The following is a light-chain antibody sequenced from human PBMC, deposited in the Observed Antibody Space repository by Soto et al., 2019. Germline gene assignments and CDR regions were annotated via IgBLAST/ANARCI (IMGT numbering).Light chain of an antibody. CDR1: QSIGSY. J-gene: IGKJ2*01. CDR3: QPSYNAPYT. Sequence: DIQMTQSPSSLSASVGDRVTIPCRASQSIGSYLNWYQHKPGKAPTLLIYAASSLQGWVTSRFSGSGSGTDLTLTVSSLQPEDFATYYCQPSYNAPYTFGQGTKLEIK. V-gene: IGKV1-39*01. CDR2: AAS.